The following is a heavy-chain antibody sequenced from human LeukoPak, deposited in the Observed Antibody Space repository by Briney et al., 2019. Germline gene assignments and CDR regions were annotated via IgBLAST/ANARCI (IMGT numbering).Heavy chain of an antibody. CDR3: AKVGESGGVWKYYFDY. D-gene: IGHD2-15*01. V-gene: IGHV3-23*01. J-gene: IGHJ4*02. CDR2: ISGGGGST. CDR1: GFTFSGYA. Sequence: GGSLRLSCAASGFTFSGYAMSWVRQAPGKGLEWVSGISGGGGSTYYADSVKGRFTISRDNSKNTLYLQMNSLRAEDTAVYYCAKVGESGGVWKYYFDYWGQGTLVTVSS.